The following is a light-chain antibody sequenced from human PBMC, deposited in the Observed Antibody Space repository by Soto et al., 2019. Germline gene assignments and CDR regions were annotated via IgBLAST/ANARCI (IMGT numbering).Light chain of an antibody. CDR3: SSYTTSIAVI. CDR1: SSDVGGYNY. Sequence: QLVLTQPASVSGSPGQSITISCTGTSSDVGGYNYVSWYQLLPGKAPKLMIYDVSNRPSGVSNRFSGSKSGNTASLTISGLQAEDEADYYCSSYTTSIAVIFGGGTKLTVL. CDR2: DVS. V-gene: IGLV2-14*01. J-gene: IGLJ2*01.